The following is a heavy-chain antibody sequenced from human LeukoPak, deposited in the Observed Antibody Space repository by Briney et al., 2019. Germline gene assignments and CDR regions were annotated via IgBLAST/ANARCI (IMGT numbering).Heavy chain of an antibody. CDR1: GGTFSSYT. J-gene: IGHJ3*02. D-gene: IGHD2-2*01. CDR2: IIPILGIA. V-gene: IGHV1-69*02. CDR3: ASRVVPAAMGAFDI. Sequence: ASVKVSCKASGGTFSSYTISWVRQAPGQGGEWMGRIIPILGIANYAQKFQGRVTITADKSTSTAYMELSSLRSEDTAVYYCASRVVPAAMGAFDIWGQGTMVTVSS.